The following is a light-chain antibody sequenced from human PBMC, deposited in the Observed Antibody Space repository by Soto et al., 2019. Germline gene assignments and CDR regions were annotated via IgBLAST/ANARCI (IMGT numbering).Light chain of an antibody. CDR1: QSVSNNY. CDR3: QQYGSSGT. Sequence: EIVLTQSPGTLSLSPGERATLSCRASQSVSNNYLAWYQQKPGQAPRLLIDSASNRATGIPDRFSGSGSGTDFTLTISRLEPEDFAVYYCQQYGSSGTFGQGTKVDI. V-gene: IGKV3-20*01. CDR2: SAS. J-gene: IGKJ1*01.